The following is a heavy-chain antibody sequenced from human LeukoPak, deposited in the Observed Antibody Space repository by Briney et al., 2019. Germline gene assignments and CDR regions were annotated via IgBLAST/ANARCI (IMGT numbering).Heavy chain of an antibody. Sequence: PSETLSLTCTVSGGSISSYYWSWIRQPPGKGLEWIGYIYYSGSTNYNPSLKSRVTISVDTSKNQFSLNLSSVTAADTAVYYCARQGCSGGSCYYSKNYGMDVWGQGTTVTVSS. D-gene: IGHD2-15*01. CDR3: ARQGCSGGSCYYSKNYGMDV. J-gene: IGHJ6*02. CDR2: IYYSGST. CDR1: GGSISSYY. V-gene: IGHV4-59*08.